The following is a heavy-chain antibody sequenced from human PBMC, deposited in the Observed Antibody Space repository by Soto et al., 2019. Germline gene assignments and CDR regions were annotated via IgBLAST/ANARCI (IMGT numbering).Heavy chain of an antibody. J-gene: IGHJ4*02. V-gene: IGHV3-66*04. CDR2: IFGGGDT. CDR1: GFTVSNSF. CDR3: ARHSIQAGLFDS. D-gene: IGHD2-2*02. Sequence: GGSLRLSCTVSGFTVSNSFLSWVRQPPGKGLEWVSAIFGGGDTYYSDSVKGRFTISRDNSRNTLYLQMTSLRAEDTAVYYCARHSIQAGLFDSWGQGTLVTVSS.